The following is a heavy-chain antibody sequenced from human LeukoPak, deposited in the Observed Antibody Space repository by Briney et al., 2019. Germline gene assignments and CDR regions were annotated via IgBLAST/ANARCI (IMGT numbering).Heavy chain of an antibody. J-gene: IGHJ3*02. D-gene: IGHD2-15*01. Sequence: GGSLRLSCAASGFTFSNYWMHWVRQAPGEALMWVSRIKSDGSSTTYADSVKGRFTISRDNAKNSLYLQMNSLRAEDTALYYCAKDMLVAATFTAFDIWGQGTMVTVSS. CDR3: AKDMLVAATFTAFDI. V-gene: IGHV3-74*01. CDR1: GFTFSNYW. CDR2: IKSDGSST.